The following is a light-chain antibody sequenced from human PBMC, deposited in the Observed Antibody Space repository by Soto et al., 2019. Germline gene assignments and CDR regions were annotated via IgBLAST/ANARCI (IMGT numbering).Light chain of an antibody. CDR3: SSYTTSTTGV. CDR2: DVS. Sequence: QSALTQPASVSGSPGQSITISCTGTSSDVGAYNYVSWFQQHPGIAPRLIIYDVSNRPSGVSNRFSGSKSGNTASLTISGLQAEDEADYYCSSYTTSTTGVFGGGTKLTVL. J-gene: IGLJ3*02. V-gene: IGLV2-14*01. CDR1: SSDVGAYNY.